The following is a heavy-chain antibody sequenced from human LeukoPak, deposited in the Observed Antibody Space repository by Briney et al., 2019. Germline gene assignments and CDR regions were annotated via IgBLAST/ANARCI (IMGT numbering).Heavy chain of an antibody. CDR2: INPNSGGT. D-gene: IGHD4-23*01. CDR3: ARGDSVPLGGGNLLRVLYFHD. V-gene: IGHV1-2*02. Sequence: GASVKVSCKASGYTFTGYYIHWVRQAPGQGLEWMGWINPNSGGTNYAQKFQGRVTMTRNTSISTAYMELSSLRSEDTAVYYCARGDSVPLGGGNLLRVLYFHDWGQGTLVAVSS. J-gene: IGHJ1*01. CDR1: GYTFTGYY.